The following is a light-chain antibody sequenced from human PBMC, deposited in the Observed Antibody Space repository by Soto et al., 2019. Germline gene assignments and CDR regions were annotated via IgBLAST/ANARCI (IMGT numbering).Light chain of an antibody. CDR3: LQYYGAPPHT. V-gene: IGKV4-1*01. CDR2: WAS. J-gene: IGKJ2*01. CDR1: QSLFYSAYKTNY. Sequence: DIVMTQSPDSLAVFLGERATITYKTSQSLFYSAYKTNYLAWYQEEPGQPPKLLISWASTRASGVPDRFSGSGSGTDFTLTISSLQAEDVAVYYCLQYYGAPPHTFGQGTKLEI.